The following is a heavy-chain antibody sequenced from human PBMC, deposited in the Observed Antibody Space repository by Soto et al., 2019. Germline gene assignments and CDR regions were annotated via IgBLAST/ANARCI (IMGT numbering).Heavy chain of an antibody. CDR1: GYTFTGYY. V-gene: IGHV1-2*02. CDR2: INPNRGDT. CDR3: ARSLSTIGARPDY. J-gene: IGHJ4*02. D-gene: IGHD6-6*01. Sequence: GASVKVSCKASGYTFTGYYMHWVRQAPGQGLEWMGWINPNRGDTKYARKSQGGVTMTRDTSTAYMELSRLTSDDTAVYFCARSLSTIGARPDYWGQGTLVTVSS.